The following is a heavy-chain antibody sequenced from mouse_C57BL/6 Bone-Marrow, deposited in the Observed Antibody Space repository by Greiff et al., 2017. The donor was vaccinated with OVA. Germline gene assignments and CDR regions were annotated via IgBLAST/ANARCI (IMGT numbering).Heavy chain of an antibody. V-gene: IGHV1-55*01. CDR2: IYPGSGST. CDR1: GYTFTSYW. D-gene: IGHD1-1*01. Sequence: QVQLQQPGAELVKPGASVKMSCKASGYTFTSYWITWVKQRPGQGLEWIGDIYPGSGSTNYNEKFKSKATLTVDTSSSTAYMQLSSLTSEDSAVYYCARVYGSSTEGYFDVWGTGTTVTVSS. CDR3: ARVYGSSTEGYFDV. J-gene: IGHJ1*03.